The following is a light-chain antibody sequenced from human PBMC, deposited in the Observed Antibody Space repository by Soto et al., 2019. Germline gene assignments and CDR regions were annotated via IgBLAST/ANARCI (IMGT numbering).Light chain of an antibody. V-gene: IGLV1-40*01. CDR1: SSNIGAGYD. CDR3: QSYDSSLSGSDVV. CDR2: GNS. Sequence: QSVLTQPPSVSGAPGQRVTISCTGSSSNIGAGYDVHWYQHRPGTAPKLLIYGNSNRPSGVPDRFSVSKSGTSASLAITGLQAEDEADYYCQSYDSSLSGSDVVFGGGTQLTVL. J-gene: IGLJ2*01.